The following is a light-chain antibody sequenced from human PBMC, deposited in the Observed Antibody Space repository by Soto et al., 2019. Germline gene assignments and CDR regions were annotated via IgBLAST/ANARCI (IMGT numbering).Light chain of an antibody. V-gene: IGLV1-40*01. CDR3: QSYDSSLSAL. CDR1: ASTIGAGYD. Sequence: QSVLTQPPSVSGAPGRRSTISCPGGASTIGAGYDVHWYQQLPGTAPKLFIYGNSNRPSGVPDRFSGSKSGTSASLAITGLQAEDEADYYCQSYDSSLSALFGGGTQLTVL. J-gene: IGLJ3*02. CDR2: GNS.